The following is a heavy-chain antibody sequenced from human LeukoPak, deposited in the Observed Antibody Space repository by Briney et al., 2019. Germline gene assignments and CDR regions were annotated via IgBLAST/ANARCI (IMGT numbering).Heavy chain of an antibody. D-gene: IGHD5-24*01. CDR1: GYTFTSYD. J-gene: IGHJ6*03. CDR2: MNPNSGNT. V-gene: IGHV1-8*01. Sequence: ASVKVSCKASGYTFTSYDINWVRQATGQGLEWMGWMNPNSGNTGYVQKFQGRVTMTRNTSISTAYMEVSSLRSEDTAVYYCASGSLGDGYGVGDYYQYMDVWGKGTTVTVSS. CDR3: ASGSLGDGYGVGDYYQYMDV.